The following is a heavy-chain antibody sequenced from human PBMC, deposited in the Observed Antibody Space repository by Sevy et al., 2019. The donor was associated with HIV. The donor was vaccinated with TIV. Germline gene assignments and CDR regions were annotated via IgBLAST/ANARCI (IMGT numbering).Heavy chain of an antibody. CDR2: IYSGGST. CDR1: GFTVSSNY. CDR3: ARDQRVLAGTGGFDY. D-gene: IGHD6-19*01. J-gene: IGHJ4*02. V-gene: IGHV3-53*01. Sequence: GGSLRLSCAASGFTVSSNYMSWVRQAPGKGLEWVSVIYSGGSTYYADSVKGRFTISRDNSKNTLYLQMNSLRAEDTAVYYCARDQRVLAGTGGFDYWGQGTLLTVSS.